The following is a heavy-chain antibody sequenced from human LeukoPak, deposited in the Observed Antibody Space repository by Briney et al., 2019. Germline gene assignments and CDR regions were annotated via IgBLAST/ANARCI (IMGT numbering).Heavy chain of an antibody. Sequence: GGSLRLSCAASGFTFSSYGMHWVRQAPGKGLEWVAFIRYDGSNKYYADSVKRRFTISRDNSKNTLYLQMNSLRAEDTAVYYCANELVVITSYWGQGTLVTVSS. CDR2: IRYDGSNK. CDR3: ANELVVITSY. J-gene: IGHJ4*02. D-gene: IGHD3-22*01. CDR1: GFTFSSYG. V-gene: IGHV3-30*02.